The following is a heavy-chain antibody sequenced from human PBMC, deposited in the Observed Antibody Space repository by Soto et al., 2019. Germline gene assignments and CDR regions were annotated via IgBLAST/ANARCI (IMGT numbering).Heavy chain of an antibody. CDR1: GFTFSSYG. D-gene: IGHD1-7*01. CDR2: IWYDGSNK. CDR3: AREGLAHLMELIDY. V-gene: IGHV3-33*01. J-gene: IGHJ4*02. Sequence: GGSLRLSCAASGFTFSSYGMHWVRQAPGKGLEWVAVIWYDGSNKYYADSVKGRFTISRDNSKNTLYLQMNSLRAEDTAVYYCAREGLAHLMELIDYWGQGTLVTVSS.